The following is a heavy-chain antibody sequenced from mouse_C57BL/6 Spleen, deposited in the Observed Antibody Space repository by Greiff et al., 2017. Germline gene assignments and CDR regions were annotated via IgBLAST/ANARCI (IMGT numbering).Heavy chain of an antibody. CDR2: IYPSDSET. D-gene: IGHD1-1*01. V-gene: IGHV1-61*01. CDR3: AREYYYGSTGWFAY. CDR1: GYTFTSSW. Sequence: QVQLQQPGAELVRPGSSVKLSCKASGYTFTSSWMDWVKQRPGQGLEWIGNIYPSDSETPYNQKFKDKATLTVDKSSSTAYMQLSSLTSEDSAVYYCAREYYYGSTGWFAYWGQGTLVTVSA. J-gene: IGHJ3*01.